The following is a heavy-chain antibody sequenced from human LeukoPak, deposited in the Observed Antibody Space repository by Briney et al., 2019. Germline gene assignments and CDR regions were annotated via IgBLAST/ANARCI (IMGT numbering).Heavy chain of an antibody. D-gene: IGHD3-10*01. CDR1: GFTFSSYS. CDR2: ISSSSSYI. Sequence: PGGSLRLSCAASGFTFSSYSMNWVRQAPGKGLEWVSSISSSSSYIYYADSVKGRFTISRDNAKNSLYLQMNSLRAEDTAVYYCARVTSGSSYRPFDYWGQGTLVTVSS. J-gene: IGHJ4*02. V-gene: IGHV3-21*01. CDR3: ARVTSGSSYRPFDY.